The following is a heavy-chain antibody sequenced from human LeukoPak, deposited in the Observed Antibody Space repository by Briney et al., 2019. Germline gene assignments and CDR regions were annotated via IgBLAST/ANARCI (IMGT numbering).Heavy chain of an antibody. Sequence: PGGSLRLSCAASGFTFSSYSMNWVRRAPGKGLEWVSSISSSSSYIYYADSVKGRFTISRDNAKNSLYLQMNSLRAEDTAVYYCRTGSYRDTYYYGMDVWGQGTTVTVSS. CDR2: ISSSSSYI. J-gene: IGHJ6*02. CDR3: RTGSYRDTYYYGMDV. D-gene: IGHD1-26*01. V-gene: IGHV3-21*01. CDR1: GFTFSSYS.